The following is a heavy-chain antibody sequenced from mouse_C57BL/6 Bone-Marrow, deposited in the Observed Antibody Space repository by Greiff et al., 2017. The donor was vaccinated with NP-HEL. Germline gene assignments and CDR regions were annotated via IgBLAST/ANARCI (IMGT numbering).Heavy chain of an antibody. V-gene: IGHV1-64*01. D-gene: IGHD2-5*01. CDR3: ARHPPYYSNYAGFAY. Sequence: VQLKQPGAELVKPGASVKLSCKASGYTFTSYWMHWVKQRPGQGLEWIGMIHPNSGSTNYNEKFKSKATLTVDKSSSTAYMQLSSLTSEDSAVYYCARHPPYYSNYAGFAYWGQGTLVTVSA. CDR2: IHPNSGST. J-gene: IGHJ3*01. CDR1: GYTFTSYW.